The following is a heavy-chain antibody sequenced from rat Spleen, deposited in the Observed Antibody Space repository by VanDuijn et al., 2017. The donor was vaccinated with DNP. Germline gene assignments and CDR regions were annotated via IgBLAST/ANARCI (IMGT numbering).Heavy chain of an antibody. Sequence: EVKLVESGGGLVQPGRSLKLSCAASGFNLNDYWMGWVRQAPGKGLEWIGEINKDSSKMNYTPSLKYKFTISRDNAQNTLYLQMSKLGSEDTAIYYCARYYSSYIGMDAWGQGTSVTVSS. CDR3: ARYYSSYIGMDA. V-gene: IGHV4-2*01. CDR1: GFNLNDYW. J-gene: IGHJ4*01. CDR2: INKDSSKM. D-gene: IGHD1-2*01.